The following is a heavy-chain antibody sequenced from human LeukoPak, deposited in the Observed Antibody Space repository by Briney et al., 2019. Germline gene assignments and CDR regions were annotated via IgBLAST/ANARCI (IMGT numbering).Heavy chain of an antibody. V-gene: IGHV3-48*02. Sequence: GGSLRLSCAASGFTFSSYWMSWVRQAPGKGLEWVSSISGSRSTTVFYADSVRGRFTISREIAKNSLYLQMNSLRDEDTAVYYCARDWITFGGVIVPLDYWGQGTLVTVSS. J-gene: IGHJ4*02. CDR2: ISGSRSTTV. CDR1: GFTFSSYW. D-gene: IGHD3-16*02. CDR3: ARDWITFGGVIVPLDY.